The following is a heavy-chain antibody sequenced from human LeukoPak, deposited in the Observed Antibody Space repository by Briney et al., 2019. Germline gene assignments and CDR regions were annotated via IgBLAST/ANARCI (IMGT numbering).Heavy chain of an antibody. V-gene: IGHV4-59*01. CDR3: ARGGRYCSGGSCSYYYYYMDV. CDR1: GGSIISYY. Sequence: SETLSLTCTVSGGSIISYYWSWIRQPPGRGLEWIWYIYYSGRTNYNPSLKSRVTISVDTSKNQFSLKLSSVTAADTAVYYCARGGRYCSGGSCSYYYYYMDVWGKGTTVTVSS. D-gene: IGHD2-15*01. J-gene: IGHJ6*03. CDR2: IYYSGRT.